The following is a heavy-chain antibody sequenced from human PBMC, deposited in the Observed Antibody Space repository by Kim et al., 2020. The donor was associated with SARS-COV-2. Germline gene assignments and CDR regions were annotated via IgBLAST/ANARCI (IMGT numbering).Heavy chain of an antibody. V-gene: IGHV5-51*01. CDR3: ARHRRYSWSYFDY. Sequence: RPSVQGQVTISADKSISTAYLQWSSQKASDTAMYYCARHRRYSWSYFDYWGQGTLVTVSS. D-gene: IGHD1-26*01. J-gene: IGHJ4*02.